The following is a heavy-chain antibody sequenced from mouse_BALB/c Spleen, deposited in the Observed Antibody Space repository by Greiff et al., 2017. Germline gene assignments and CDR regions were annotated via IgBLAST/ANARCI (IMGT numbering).Heavy chain of an antibody. V-gene: IGHV3-8*02. J-gene: IGHJ2*01. CDR3: ARYYYGTRGFFDY. D-gene: IGHD1-2*01. CDR2: ISYSGST. CDR1: GDSITSGY. Sequence: EVKLQESGPSLVKPSQTLSLTCSVTGDSITSGYWNWIRKFPGNKLEYMGYISYSGSTYYNPYLKSRISITRDTSKNQYYLQLNSVTTEDTATYYCARYYYGTRGFFDYWGQGTTLTVSS.